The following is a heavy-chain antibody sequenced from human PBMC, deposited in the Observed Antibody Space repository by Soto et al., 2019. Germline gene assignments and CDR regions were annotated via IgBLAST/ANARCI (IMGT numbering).Heavy chain of an antibody. V-gene: IGHV3-23*01. J-gene: IGHJ4*02. CDR2: ISGSGSGT. CDR3: AKGPSGGKGFYFDY. D-gene: IGHD2-15*01. CDR1: GFTFSSYA. Sequence: GGFLRLSCAASGFTFSSYAMNWVRLAPGKGLEWVSSISGSGSGTYYADSVKGRFTISRDNSKNTLYLQVNSLTAEDTALYYCAKGPSGGKGFYFDYWGQGALVTVSS.